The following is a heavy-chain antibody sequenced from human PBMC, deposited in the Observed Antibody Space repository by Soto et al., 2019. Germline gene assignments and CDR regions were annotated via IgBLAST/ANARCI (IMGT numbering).Heavy chain of an antibody. Sequence: EVQLVESGGGLVQPGGSLRLSCAASGFTFSSYWMHWVRQAPGKGLVWVSRINSDGSTTSYADAVMGRFTTSSKNAKNTLNLQMNSLEAENTAVYYCVRTSLVVADATRDDYGGQGTLATFSS. CDR3: VRTSLVVADATRDDY. V-gene: IGHV3-74*01. J-gene: IGHJ4*02. D-gene: IGHD2-15*01. CDR1: GFTFSSYW. CDR2: INSDGSTT.